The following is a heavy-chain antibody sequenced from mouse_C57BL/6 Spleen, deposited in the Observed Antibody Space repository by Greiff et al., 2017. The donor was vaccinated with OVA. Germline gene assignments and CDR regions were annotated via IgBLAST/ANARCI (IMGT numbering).Heavy chain of an antibody. CDR2: ISDGGSYT. CDR3: ARDRDYGNFYWYFDV. CDR1: GFTFSSYA. Sequence: EVMLVESGGGLVTPGGSLKLSCAASGFTFSSYAMSWVRQTPEKRLEWVATISDGGSYTYYPDNVKGRFTISRDNAKNNLYLQMSHLKSEDTAMYYCARDRDYGNFYWYFDVWGTGTTVTVSS. D-gene: IGHD2-1*01. V-gene: IGHV5-4*01. J-gene: IGHJ1*03.